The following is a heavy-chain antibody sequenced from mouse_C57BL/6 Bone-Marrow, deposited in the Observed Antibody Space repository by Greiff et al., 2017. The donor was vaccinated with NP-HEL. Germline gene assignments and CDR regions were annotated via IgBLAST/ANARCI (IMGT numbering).Heavy chain of an antibody. V-gene: IGHV1-50*01. CDR2: IDPSDSYT. CDR3: ARGDYYDY. J-gene: IGHJ2*01. Sequence: QVQLQQPGAELVKPGASVKLSCKASGYTFTSYWMQWVKQRPGQGLEWIGEIDPSDSYTNYNQKFKGKATLTVDTSSSTAYMQLSSLTSEDSAVYYCARGDYYDYWGKGTTLTVSS. CDR1: GYTFTSYW.